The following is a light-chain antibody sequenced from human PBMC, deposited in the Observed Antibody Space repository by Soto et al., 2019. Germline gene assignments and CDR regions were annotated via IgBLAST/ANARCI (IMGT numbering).Light chain of an antibody. J-gene: IGLJ1*01. CDR2: DVS. Sequence: QSALTQPASVSGSPGQSITIACTGTSSDVGGYNYVSWYQQYPGKAPRLVISDVSNRPSGVSNRFSGSKSGNSASLTISGLQDEDEADYYCSSYTSSSTYVFGTGTKLTVL. V-gene: IGLV2-14*01. CDR3: SSYTSSSTYV. CDR1: SSDVGGYNY.